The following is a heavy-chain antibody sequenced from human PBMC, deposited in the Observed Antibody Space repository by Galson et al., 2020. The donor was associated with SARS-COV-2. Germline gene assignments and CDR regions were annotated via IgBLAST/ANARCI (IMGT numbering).Heavy chain of an antibody. CDR3: ASVLGQYSSSYYYYYYMDV. CDR2: ISPIFGTA. CDR1: GGTFSSYA. Sequence: SVKVSCKASGGTFSSYAISWVRQAPGQGLEWMGGISPIFGTANYAQKFQGRVTITADESTSTAYMELSSLRSEDTAVYYCASVLGQYSSSYYYYYYMDVWGKGTTVTVSS. D-gene: IGHD6-6*01. V-gene: IGHV1-69*13. J-gene: IGHJ6*03.